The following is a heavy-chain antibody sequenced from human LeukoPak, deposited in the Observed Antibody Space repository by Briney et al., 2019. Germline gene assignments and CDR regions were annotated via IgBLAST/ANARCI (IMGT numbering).Heavy chain of an antibody. D-gene: IGHD3-22*01. CDR2: ISSNGGST. J-gene: IGHJ4*02. V-gene: IGHV3-64*01. CDR3: ARGWGYYDSSGYLGYYFDY. CDR1: GFTFSSYS. Sequence: PGGSLRLSCAASGFTFSSYSMHWVRQAPGKGLEFVSAISSNGGSTYYANSVKGRFTISRDISKNTLYLQMGSLRAEDTAVYYCARGWGYYDSSGYLGYYFDYWGQGTLVTVSS.